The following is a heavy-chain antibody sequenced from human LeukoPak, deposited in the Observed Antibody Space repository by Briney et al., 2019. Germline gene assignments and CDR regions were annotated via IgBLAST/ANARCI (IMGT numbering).Heavy chain of an antibody. Sequence: GGSLRLSCAASGFIVSHNYMGWVRQAPGKGLEWVSALSSKYETYYADSVKGRFTISRDNSENTLYLQMNALRAEVTALYYCSGIQLGHSFDIWGRGTMVIVFS. CDR2: LSSKYET. CDR3: SGIQLGHSFDI. D-gene: IGHD3-16*01. J-gene: IGHJ3*02. V-gene: IGHV3-53*01. CDR1: GFIVSHNY.